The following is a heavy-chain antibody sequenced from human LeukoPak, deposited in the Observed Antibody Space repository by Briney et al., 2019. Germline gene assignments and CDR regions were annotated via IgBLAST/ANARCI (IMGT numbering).Heavy chain of an antibody. J-gene: IGHJ4*02. V-gene: IGHV3-7*01. CDR3: TRDRSRAEDD. Sequence: PGGSLRLSCAASGFTFSGHWMSWVRQAPGKGLEWVANINPGGSDKYYVDSVKGRFTISRDNANNLLYLQMNSLRGEDTAVYYCTRDRSRAEDDWGQGTSVSVSS. CDR1: GFTFSGHW. D-gene: IGHD1-14*01. CDR2: INPGGSDK.